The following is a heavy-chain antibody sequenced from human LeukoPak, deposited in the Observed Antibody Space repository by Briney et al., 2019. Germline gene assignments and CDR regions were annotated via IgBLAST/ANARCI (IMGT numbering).Heavy chain of an antibody. CDR2: ISSSGSTI. Sequence: NPGGSLRLSCAASGFTFSDYYMSWIRQAPGKGLEWVSYISSSGSTIYYADSVKGRFTISRDNAKNSLYLQMNSLRAEDTAVYYCARVPNYYYYGMDVWGQGTTVTVSS. CDR3: ARVPNYYYYGMDV. J-gene: IGHJ6*02. CDR1: GFTFSDYY. V-gene: IGHV3-11*01.